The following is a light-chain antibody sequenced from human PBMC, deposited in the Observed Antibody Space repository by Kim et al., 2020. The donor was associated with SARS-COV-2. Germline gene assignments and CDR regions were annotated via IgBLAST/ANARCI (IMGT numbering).Light chain of an antibody. V-gene: IGLV1-40*03. CDR3: QSYDNRLSGYV. Sequence: QRVTISCPGISSNIGAGYEVHWYQQLPGTAPKLLIYGDINRPSGVPDRFSGSKSGASASLAITGLQTEDEADYYCQSYDNRLSGYVFGTGTQLTVL. CDR2: GDI. J-gene: IGLJ1*01. CDR1: SSNIGAGYE.